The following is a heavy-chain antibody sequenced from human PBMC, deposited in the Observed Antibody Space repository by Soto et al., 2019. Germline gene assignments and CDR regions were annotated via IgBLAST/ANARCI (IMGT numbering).Heavy chain of an antibody. J-gene: IGHJ4*02. V-gene: IGHV3-33*01. Sequence: QVQLVESGGGVVQPGRSLRLSCAASGFTFSNYGMHWVRQAPGKGLEWVAVIWYDGSNKYYADSVKGRFTISRDNSKNTLYLQMNSLIAEDTAVYYCARGHGPNSGLFDYWGQGTLVTVSS. CDR3: ARGHGPNSGLFDY. CDR1: GFTFSNYG. D-gene: IGHD5-12*01. CDR2: IWYDGSNK.